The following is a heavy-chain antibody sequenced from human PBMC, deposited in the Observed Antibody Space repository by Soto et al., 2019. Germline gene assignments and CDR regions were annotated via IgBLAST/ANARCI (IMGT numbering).Heavy chain of an antibody. CDR3: ARLVFNHYYMDV. J-gene: IGHJ6*03. D-gene: IGHD2-8*01. CDR2: INHSGST. Sequence: SETLSLTCAVYGGSFSGYYWSWIRQPPGKGLEWIGEINHSGSTNYNPSLKSRVTISVDTSKNQFSLKLSSVTAADTAVYYCARLVFNHYYMDVWGKGTTVTVSS. V-gene: IGHV4-34*01. CDR1: GGSFSGYY.